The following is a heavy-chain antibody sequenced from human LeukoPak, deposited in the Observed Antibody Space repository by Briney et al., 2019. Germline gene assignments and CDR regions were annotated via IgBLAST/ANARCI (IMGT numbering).Heavy chain of an antibody. CDR2: IKQDGSEK. Sequence: GGSLRLSCAASGFTFSSYWMSWVRQAPGKGLEWVANIKQDGSEKYYVDSVKGRFTISRDNAKNSLYLQMNSLRAEDTAVYYCARDWYYYDSSGYYYDSATHDYWGQGTLVTVSS. J-gene: IGHJ4*02. V-gene: IGHV3-7*01. CDR3: ARDWYYYDSSGYYYDSATHDY. D-gene: IGHD3-22*01. CDR1: GFTFSSYW.